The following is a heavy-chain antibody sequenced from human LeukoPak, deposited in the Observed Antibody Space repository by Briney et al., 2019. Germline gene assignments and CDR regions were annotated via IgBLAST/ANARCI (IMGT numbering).Heavy chain of an antibody. D-gene: IGHD3-3*01. CDR1: GYTFTSYD. Sequence: ASVKVSCKASGYTFTSYDINWVRQATGQGLEWMGWMNPNSGNTGYAQKFQGRVTITRNTSISTAYMELSSLRSEDTAVYYCARGGYWSGYGAFDIWGQGTMVTVSS. J-gene: IGHJ3*02. V-gene: IGHV1-8*03. CDR3: ARGGYWSGYGAFDI. CDR2: MNPNSGNT.